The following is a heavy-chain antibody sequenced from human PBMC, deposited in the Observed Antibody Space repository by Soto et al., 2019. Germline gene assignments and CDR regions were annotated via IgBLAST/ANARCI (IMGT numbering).Heavy chain of an antibody. CDR2: IYYSGST. J-gene: IGHJ4*02. CDR3: ARVGCSAPEESQTSSYYFDF. CDR1: GGSISSSSYY. V-gene: IGHV4-39*07. D-gene: IGHD6-19*01. Sequence: SETLSLTCTVSGGSISSSSYYWGWIRQPPGKGLEWIGSIYYSGSTYYNPSLKSRVTISVDTSKNQFSLKLSSVTAADTAVYYCARVGCSAPEESQTSSYYFDFWGQGTLVTVSS.